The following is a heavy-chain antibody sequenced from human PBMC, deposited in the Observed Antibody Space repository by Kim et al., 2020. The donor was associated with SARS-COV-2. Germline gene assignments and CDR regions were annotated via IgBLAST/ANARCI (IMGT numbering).Heavy chain of an antibody. Sequence: SETLSLTCAVYGGSFSGYYWSWIRQPPGKGLEWIGEINHSGSTNYNPSLKSRVTISVDTSKNQFSLKLSSVTAADTAVYYCARGRRGRRYSSSWPTTAEGWFDPWGQGTLVTVSS. CDR2: INHSGST. CDR1: GGSFSGYY. V-gene: IGHV4-34*01. D-gene: IGHD6-13*01. CDR3: ARGRRGRRYSSSWPTTAEGWFDP. J-gene: IGHJ5*01.